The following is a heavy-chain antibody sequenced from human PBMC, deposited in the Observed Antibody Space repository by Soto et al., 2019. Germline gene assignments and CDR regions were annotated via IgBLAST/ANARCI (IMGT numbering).Heavy chain of an antibody. V-gene: IGHV1-18*01. CDR1: GYAFTGYV. CDR3: ARDRGITIFGAELGDY. J-gene: IGHJ4*02. Sequence: VNGSCKASGYAFTGYVISWRSQATRQGLEWMGWISAYNGNTNYAQKLQGRVTMTTDTSTSTAYMELRSLRSDDTAVYYCARDRGITIFGAELGDYWGQGTLVTISS. D-gene: IGHD3-3*01. CDR2: ISAYNGNT.